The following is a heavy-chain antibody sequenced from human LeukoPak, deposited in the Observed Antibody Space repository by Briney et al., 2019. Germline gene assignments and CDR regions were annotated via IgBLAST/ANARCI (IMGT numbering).Heavy chain of an antibody. V-gene: IGHV4-30-4*08. CDR2: IYYSGST. D-gene: IGHD5-18*01. CDR1: GGSISSYY. CDR3: ARDAGYSYGPWDV. Sequence: SETLSLTCTVSGGSISSYYWSWIRQPPGKGLEWIGSIYYSGSTYYNPSLKSRVTISVDTSKNQFSLKLSSVTAADTAVYYCARDAGYSYGPWDVWGQGTTVTVSS. J-gene: IGHJ6*02.